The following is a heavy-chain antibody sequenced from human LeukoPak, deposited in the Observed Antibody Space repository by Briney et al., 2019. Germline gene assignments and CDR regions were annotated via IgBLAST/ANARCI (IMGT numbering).Heavy chain of an antibody. Sequence: GGSLRLSCAASGFTSSSYAMSWVRQAPGKGLEWVSAISGSGGSTYYADSVKGRFTISRDNSKNTLYLQMNSLRAEDTAVYYCAKDTGGIAVAGTRFDYWGQGTLVTVSS. V-gene: IGHV3-23*01. CDR3: AKDTGGIAVAGTRFDY. CDR1: GFTSSSYA. CDR2: ISGSGGST. J-gene: IGHJ4*02. D-gene: IGHD6-19*01.